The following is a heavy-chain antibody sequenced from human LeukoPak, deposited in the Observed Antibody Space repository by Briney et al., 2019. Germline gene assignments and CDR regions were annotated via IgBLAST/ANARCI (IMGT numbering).Heavy chain of an antibody. CDR3: TTDGYTADVEHFDY. Sequence: TSGGSLRLSCAASGFTFSNAWMSWVRQAPGKGLEWVGRIKSKTDGGTTDYAAPVKGRFTISRDDSKNTLYLQMNSLKTEDTAVYYCTTDGYTADVEHFDYWGQGTLVTVSS. CDR1: GFTFSNAW. CDR2: IKSKTDGGTT. V-gene: IGHV3-15*01. D-gene: IGHD5-18*01. J-gene: IGHJ4*02.